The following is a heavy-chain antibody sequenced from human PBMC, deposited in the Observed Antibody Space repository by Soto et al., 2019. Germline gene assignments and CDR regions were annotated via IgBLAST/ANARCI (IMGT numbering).Heavy chain of an antibody. J-gene: IGHJ6*02. CDR2: LSKDVING. D-gene: IGHD1-26*01. Sequence: GGSLRLSCAASGFTFSSFGMHWVRQAPGKGLEWVAVLSKDVINGDYADSVQGRFTISRDNSKNTLYLQMNSLRPEDTAVYYCAKGGSRAGMDVWGQGTSVTVSS. CDR1: GFTFSSFG. V-gene: IGHV3-30*18. CDR3: AKGGSRAGMDV.